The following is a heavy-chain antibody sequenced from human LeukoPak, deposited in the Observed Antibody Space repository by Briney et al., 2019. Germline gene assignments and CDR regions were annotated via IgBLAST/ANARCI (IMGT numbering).Heavy chain of an antibody. CDR1: GFTFSSYA. V-gene: IGHV3-23*01. CDR3: ATQRSGSVAESGY. D-gene: IGHD6-19*01. CDR2: ISGSGGST. Sequence: GGSLRLSCAASGFTFSSYAMSWVRQAPGKGLEWVSAISGSGGSTYYADSVKGRFTISRDNSKSTLYLQMNSLRAEDTAVYYCATQRSGSVAESGYWGQGTLVTVSS. J-gene: IGHJ4*02.